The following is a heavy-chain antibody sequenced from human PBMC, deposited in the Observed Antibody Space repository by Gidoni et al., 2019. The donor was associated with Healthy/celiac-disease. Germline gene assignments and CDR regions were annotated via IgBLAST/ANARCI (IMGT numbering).Heavy chain of an antibody. V-gene: IGHV4-39*01. Sequence: QLQLQESGPGLVKPSATLSLTCTVSGGSISSSSYYWGWIRQPPGKGLEWIGSIYYSGSTYYNPSLKSRVTISVDTSKNQFSLKLSSVTAADTAVYYCARQSSRGFDPWGQGTLVTVSS. J-gene: IGHJ5*02. CDR2: IYYSGST. D-gene: IGHD6-13*01. CDR1: GGSISSSSYY. CDR3: ARQSSRGFDP.